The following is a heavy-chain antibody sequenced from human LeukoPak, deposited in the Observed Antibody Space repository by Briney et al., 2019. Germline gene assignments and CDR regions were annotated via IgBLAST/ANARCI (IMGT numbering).Heavy chain of an antibody. V-gene: IGHV3-23*01. Sequence: GGSLRLSCAASGFTFSSYAMSWVRQAPGKGLEWVSAISGSGGSAYYADSVKGRFTISRDNSKNTLYLQMNSLRAEDTAVYYCAKVLSYGILTGYDYWGQGTLVTVSS. CDR1: GFTFSSYA. D-gene: IGHD3-9*01. CDR3: AKVLSYGILTGYDY. J-gene: IGHJ4*02. CDR2: ISGSGGSA.